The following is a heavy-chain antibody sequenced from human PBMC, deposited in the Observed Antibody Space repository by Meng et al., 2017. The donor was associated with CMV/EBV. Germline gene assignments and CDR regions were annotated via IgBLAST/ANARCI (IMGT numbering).Heavy chain of an antibody. CDR3: ARVWDSGWDY. CDR1: GGSFSGYY. D-gene: IGHD3-22*01. CDR2: INHSGST. J-gene: IGHJ4*02. Sequence: QAHRLQLGAGLLEPSESLSLTCAVYGGSFSGYYWSWIRQPPGKGLEWIGEINHSGSTNYNPSLKSRVTISVDTSKNQFSLKLSSVTAADTAVYYCARVWDSGWDYWGQGTLVTVSS. V-gene: IGHV4-34*01.